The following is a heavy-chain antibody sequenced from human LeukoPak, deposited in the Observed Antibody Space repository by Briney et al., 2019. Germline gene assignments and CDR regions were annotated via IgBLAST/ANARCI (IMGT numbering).Heavy chain of an antibody. D-gene: IGHD3-9*01. V-gene: IGHV3-30*18. CDR3: AKDSGLRYFDWLVQGFDY. J-gene: IGHJ4*02. CDR1: GFTFSSYG. CDR2: ISYDGSNK. Sequence: GRSLRLSCAASGFTFSSYGMHWVRQAPGKGLEWVAVISYDGSNKYYADSVKGRFTISRDNSKNTLYLQMNSLRAEDTAVYYCAKDSGLRYFDWLVQGFDYWGQGTLVTVSS.